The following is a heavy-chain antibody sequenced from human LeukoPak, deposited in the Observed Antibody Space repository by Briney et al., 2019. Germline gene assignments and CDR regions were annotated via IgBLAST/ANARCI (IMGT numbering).Heavy chain of an antibody. Sequence: GGSLRLSCAASGFTFSSYGMHWVRQAPGKGLEWVAVILYDGSNKYYADSVKGRFTISRDSSKNTLYLQMNSLRPEDTAVYYCARDSFGYYYDSSGYIDYWGQGTLVTVSS. J-gene: IGHJ4*02. V-gene: IGHV3-30*03. CDR1: GFTFSSYG. D-gene: IGHD3-22*01. CDR3: ARDSFGYYYDSSGYIDY. CDR2: ILYDGSNK.